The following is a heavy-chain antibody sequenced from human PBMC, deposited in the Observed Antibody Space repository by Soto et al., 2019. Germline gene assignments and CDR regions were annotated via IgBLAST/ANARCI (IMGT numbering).Heavy chain of an antibody. J-gene: IGHJ4*02. CDR3: ARDDYTYGVY. CDR1: GFGFRHYF. D-gene: IGHD5-12*01. CDR2: IGPYGNSK. V-gene: IGHV3-11*01. Sequence: GSLRLSCAASGFGFRHYFMSWMRQAPGKGLEWVSYIGPYGNSKYYADSVKGRFTISRDDAKESLYLDMNNLRAEDTAVYYCARDDYTYGVYWGQGSLVTVSS.